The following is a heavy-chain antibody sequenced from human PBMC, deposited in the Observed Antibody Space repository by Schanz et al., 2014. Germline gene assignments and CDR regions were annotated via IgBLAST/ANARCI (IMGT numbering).Heavy chain of an antibody. CDR1: GFNFSDYA. V-gene: IGHV3-23*01. CDR2: IGTSGGT. D-gene: IGHD2-21*01. Sequence: EVQLMESGGGLVKPGGSLRLSCAASGFNFSDYAMCWVRQAPGKGLEWVSTIGTSGGTNYAESVKGRFTISRDNSRNTLYLQMNSLRAEDTAVYYCARDGYSVVVISPTESFDIWGQGTMVTVSP. J-gene: IGHJ3*02. CDR3: ARDGYSVVVISPTESFDI.